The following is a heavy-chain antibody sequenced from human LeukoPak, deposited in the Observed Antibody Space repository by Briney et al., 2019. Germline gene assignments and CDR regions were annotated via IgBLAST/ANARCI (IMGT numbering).Heavy chain of an antibody. CDR2: ISSSGSTI. Sequence: GGSLRLSCAASGFIFSSYGMHWIRQAPGKGLEWVSYISSSGSTIYYADSVKGRFTISRDNAKNSLYLQMNSLRAEDTAVYYCARDRLRGLALVDYWGQGTLVTVSS. CDR1: GFIFSSYG. D-gene: IGHD3-3*01. V-gene: IGHV3-48*04. CDR3: ARDRLRGLALVDY. J-gene: IGHJ4*02.